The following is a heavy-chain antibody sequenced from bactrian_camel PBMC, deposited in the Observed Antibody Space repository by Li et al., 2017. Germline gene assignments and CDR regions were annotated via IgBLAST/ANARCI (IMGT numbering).Heavy chain of an antibody. D-gene: IGHD6*01. V-gene: IGHV3S53*01. J-gene: IGHJ4*01. CDR1: GRLYSTFC. CDR2: MHTTVGTT. CDR3: AAGNRGCTTSRDDYDF. Sequence: QVQLVESGGGSVQAGGSLRLTCTASGRLYSTFCMAWFRQATGKERERVAVMHTTVGTTNYPAKLKGRFTISIDSVENTVYLDINSLKPEDTAKYYCAAGNRGCTTSRDDYDFWGQGTQVTVS.